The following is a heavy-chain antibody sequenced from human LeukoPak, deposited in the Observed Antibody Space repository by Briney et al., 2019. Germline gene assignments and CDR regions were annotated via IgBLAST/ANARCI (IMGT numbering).Heavy chain of an antibody. D-gene: IGHD3-22*01. Sequence: GGSLRLSCAASGFTFSDSTMNWVRQAPGKGLEWVSSISSSSSTMHYADSVKGRLTISRDNAKNSLYLQMNSLRAEDTAVYYCARDGYYDSSGYDGFDIWGQGTMVTVSS. CDR3: ARDGYYDSSGYDGFDI. V-gene: IGHV3-21*04. CDR1: GFTFSDST. J-gene: IGHJ3*02. CDR2: ISSSSSTM.